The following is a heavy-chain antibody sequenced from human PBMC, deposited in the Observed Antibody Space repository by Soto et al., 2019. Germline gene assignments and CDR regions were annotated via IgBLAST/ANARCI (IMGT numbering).Heavy chain of an antibody. Sequence: VQLQQWGAGLLKPSETLSLTCAVFRGSFSGYFWSWIRQPPGKGLEWIGEINHSGSTNYNPSLQGQVTISVDTSENPFSLKLTSVTAADTAVYFLARGEWLPRSDYWGQGTLVTVSS. CDR2: INHSGST. CDR1: RGSFSGYF. J-gene: IGHJ4*02. CDR3: ARGEWLPRSDY. D-gene: IGHD3-3*01. V-gene: IGHV4-34*01.